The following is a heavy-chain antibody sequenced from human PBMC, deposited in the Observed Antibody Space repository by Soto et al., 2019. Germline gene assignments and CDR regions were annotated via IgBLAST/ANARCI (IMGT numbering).Heavy chain of an antibody. CDR3: ARLPDG. J-gene: IGHJ3*01. CDR2: INAGNGDT. Sequence: SVTVACKTSGWACTKFSMHWVRQAPGQRPEWMGWINAGNGDTKYSQKFQGRVTITRDTSANTGYMELSSLRSEDTAVYYCARLPDGWGQGTMVTVSS. CDR1: GWACTKFS. V-gene: IGHV1-3*01.